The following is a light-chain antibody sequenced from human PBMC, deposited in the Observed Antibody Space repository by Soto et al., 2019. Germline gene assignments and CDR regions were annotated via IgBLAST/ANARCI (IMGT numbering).Light chain of an antibody. CDR2: DVA. CDR3: MSFTSSNTYV. V-gene: IGLV2-14*03. J-gene: IGLJ1*01. Sequence: QSALTQPASASGSPGQSITISCTGTSSDVGAYNFVSWYQHYPDKAPKVVIYDVANRPSGVSYRFSASKSGNTASLTISGLQAEDEADYYCMSFTSSNTYVFGTGTKVTVL. CDR1: SSDVGAYNF.